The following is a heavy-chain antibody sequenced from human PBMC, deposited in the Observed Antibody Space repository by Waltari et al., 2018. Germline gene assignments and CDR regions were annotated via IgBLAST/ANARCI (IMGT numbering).Heavy chain of an antibody. CDR3: ATLNSYGFDY. V-gene: IGHV3-74*01. Sequence: EVQLVESGGGLVQPGGCLRLSCAASGFTFKNYWMHWVSQAPGQGLVWVTNLEVYVMLTRYADSVKGRFTSSRDNAQSIVYLHRNSLTVEDTAVCYCATLNSYGFDYWGQGTLVTVSS. CDR2: LEVYVMLT. D-gene: IGHD5-18*01. CDR1: GFTFKNYW. J-gene: IGHJ4*02.